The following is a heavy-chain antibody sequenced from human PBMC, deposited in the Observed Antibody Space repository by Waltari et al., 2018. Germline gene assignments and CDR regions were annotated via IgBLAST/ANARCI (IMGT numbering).Heavy chain of an antibody. CDR3: ATLAPGSIFDI. CDR2: LGTEDDET. J-gene: IGHJ3*02. Sequence: QVQLVQSGADVKTPWASGNVSCKFSGYTRTELSMHCGRQVPGKGVEWMGDLGTEDDETIYAQKFQGRVTMTEDQSTDTAYMELSSLRSEDTAVYYWATLAPGSIFDIWGQGKMVTVSS. V-gene: IGHV1-24*01. CDR1: GYTRTELS. D-gene: IGHD2-15*01.